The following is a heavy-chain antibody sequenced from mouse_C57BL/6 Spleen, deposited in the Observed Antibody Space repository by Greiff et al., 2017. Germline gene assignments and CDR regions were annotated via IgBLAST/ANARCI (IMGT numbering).Heavy chain of an antibody. CDR1: GFTFSSYA. Sequence: EVQLQQSGEGLVKPGGSLKLSCAASGFTFSSYAMSWVRQTPEKRLEWVAYISSGGDYIYYADTVKGRFTISRDNARNTLYLQMSSLKSEDTAMYYCTRETAQVYYFDYWGQGTTLTVSS. J-gene: IGHJ2*01. D-gene: IGHD3-2*02. CDR2: ISSGGDYI. CDR3: TRETAQVYYFDY. V-gene: IGHV5-9-1*02.